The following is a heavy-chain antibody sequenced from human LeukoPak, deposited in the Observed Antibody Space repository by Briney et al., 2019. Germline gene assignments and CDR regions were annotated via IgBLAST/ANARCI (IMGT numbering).Heavy chain of an antibody. CDR1: GFTFDDYG. J-gene: IGHJ4*02. D-gene: IGHD2-2*01. Sequence: GGSLRLSCAASGFTFDDYGMSWVRQAPGKGLEWVSGINWNGGSTGHADSVKGRFTISRDNAKNSLYLQMNSLRAEDTALYYCARLGTRYCTSTSCHSQFDSWGQGTLVTVSS. V-gene: IGHV3-20*04. CDR2: INWNGGST. CDR3: ARLGTRYCTSTSCHSQFDS.